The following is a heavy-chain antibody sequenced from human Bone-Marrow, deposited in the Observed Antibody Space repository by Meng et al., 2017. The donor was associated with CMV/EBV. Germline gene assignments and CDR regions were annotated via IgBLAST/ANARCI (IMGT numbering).Heavy chain of an antibody. Sequence: YYWSWIRQHPGKGLEWIGYIYYSGSTYYNPSLKSRVTISVDTSKNQFSLKLSSVTAADTAVYYCATKEKAFWSGYLAKDYYYYGMDVWGQGTTVTVSS. D-gene: IGHD3-3*01. V-gene: IGHV4-31*02. J-gene: IGHJ6*02. CDR2: IYYSGST. CDR1: YY. CDR3: ATKEKAFWSGYLAKDYYYYGMDV.